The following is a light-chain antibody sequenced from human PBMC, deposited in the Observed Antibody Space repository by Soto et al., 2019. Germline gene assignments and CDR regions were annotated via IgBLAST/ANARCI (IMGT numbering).Light chain of an antibody. CDR1: QSVSSN. CDR3: QQYNNWLRT. J-gene: IGKJ1*01. V-gene: IGKV3-15*01. Sequence: EIVMTQSPATLSVSPGERATLSCRASQSVSSNLAWYQQKPGQAPRLLIYGASTRATGIPARFSGSESGTEFTLTISSLQSEDFAVYYCQQYNNWLRTFGQGTKVEIK. CDR2: GAS.